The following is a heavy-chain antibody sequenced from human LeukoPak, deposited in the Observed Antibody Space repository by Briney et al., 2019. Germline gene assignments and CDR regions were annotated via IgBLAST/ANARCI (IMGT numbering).Heavy chain of an antibody. J-gene: IGHJ4*02. CDR3: ASGVRGVIIDY. CDR2: IYHGGST. V-gene: IGHV4-38-2*02. Sequence: SETLSLTCTVSGYSISSGYYWGWIRQPPGKGLEWIGNIYHGGSTYYNPSLKSRVTISVDTSKNQFSLKLSSVTAADTAVYYCASGVRGVIIDYWGQGTLVTVSS. CDR1: GYSISSGYY. D-gene: IGHD3-10*01.